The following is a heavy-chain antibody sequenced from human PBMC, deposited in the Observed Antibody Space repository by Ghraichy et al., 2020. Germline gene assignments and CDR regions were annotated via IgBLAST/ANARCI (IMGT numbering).Heavy chain of an antibody. J-gene: IGHJ2*01. CDR3: ASRGAPWYFDL. V-gene: IGHV1-24*01. CDR1: GDTLTELS. CDR2: FDPKDNET. Sequence: ASVKVSCKVSGDTLTELSIHWVRRAPGKGLEWMGGFDPKDNETVYAQNFQGRVTMTADTSTDTAYMELSSLTSKDTAVYYCASRGAPWYFDLWGRGSLVTVSS.